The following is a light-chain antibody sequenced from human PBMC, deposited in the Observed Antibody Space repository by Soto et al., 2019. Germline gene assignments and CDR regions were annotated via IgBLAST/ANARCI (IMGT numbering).Light chain of an antibody. V-gene: IGKV3-20*01. Sequence: EFVLTQSPATLSVSQGERATLSCRASQSIPNNYLAWYQQKPGRAHRLLIYGASSRATGIPDRFSGSGSGTDFTLTISRLEPEDFAMYYCQQYGYLVTFGGGTKVDIK. CDR1: QSIPNNY. CDR2: GAS. J-gene: IGKJ4*01. CDR3: QQYGYLVT.